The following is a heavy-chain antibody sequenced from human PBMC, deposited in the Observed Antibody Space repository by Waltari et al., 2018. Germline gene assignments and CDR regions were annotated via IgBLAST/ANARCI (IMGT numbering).Heavy chain of an antibody. CDR1: GFTFSSYE. CDR3: AREYAHYGMDV. V-gene: IGHV3-48*03. D-gene: IGHD2-2*01. J-gene: IGHJ6*02. Sequence: EVQLVESGGGLVQPGGSLRLSCAASGFTFSSYEMNWVRQASGKGLEWVSYISSSGSTIYYADSVKGRFTISRDNAKNSLYLQMSSLRAEDTAVYYCAREYAHYGMDVWGQGTTVTVSS. CDR2: ISSSGSTI.